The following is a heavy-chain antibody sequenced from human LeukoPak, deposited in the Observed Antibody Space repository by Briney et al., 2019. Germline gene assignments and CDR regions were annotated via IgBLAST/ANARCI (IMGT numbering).Heavy chain of an antibody. D-gene: IGHD3-22*01. V-gene: IGHV3-74*01. CDR1: GFTFSSYW. Sequence: GGSLRLSCAASGFTFSSYWMHWVRQAPGKGLVWVSRIKSDGSTNYADYVKGRFTISRDNAKNTVSLQMNSLRAEDTGVYYCARAPTEIGGYYPEYFRHWGQGTLVTVSS. CDR3: ARAPTEIGGYYPEYFRH. CDR2: IKSDGST. J-gene: IGHJ1*01.